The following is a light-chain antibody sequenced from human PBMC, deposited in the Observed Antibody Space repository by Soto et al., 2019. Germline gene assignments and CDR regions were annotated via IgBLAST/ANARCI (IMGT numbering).Light chain of an antibody. Sequence: QSALTQPRLVSGSPGQSVTISCTATGSDVGDSSHVSWYQLHPGKAPKLMIYEVNNRPSGVPDRFSGSKSGSTASLTISGLQAEDEAEYYCCSYGGTNNVVFGGGTKLTVL. CDR3: CSYGGTNNVV. J-gene: IGLJ2*01. V-gene: IGLV2-11*01. CDR1: GSDVGDSSH. CDR2: EVN.